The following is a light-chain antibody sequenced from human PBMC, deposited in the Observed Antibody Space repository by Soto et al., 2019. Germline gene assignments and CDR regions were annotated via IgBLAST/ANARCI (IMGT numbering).Light chain of an antibody. J-gene: IGKJ1*01. CDR1: QSISSW. Sequence: DIQMTQSPSTLSASVGDRVTITCRASQSISSWLAWYQQKPGKAPKLLISGASTLESGVPSRFSGRGSVPEFTPTISSLPPVDFATXXXXQYHSYSTFGQGTKVDIK. CDR2: GAS. CDR3: XQYHSYST. V-gene: IGKV1-5*01.